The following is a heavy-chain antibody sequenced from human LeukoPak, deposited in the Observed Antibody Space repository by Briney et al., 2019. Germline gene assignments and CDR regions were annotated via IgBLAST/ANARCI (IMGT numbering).Heavy chain of an antibody. D-gene: IGHD6-13*01. CDR3: ARCYSNAFDFDF. CDR2: VYYSGTT. CDR1: GGPISSYY. Sequence: SETLSLTCTVSGGPISSYYWSWIRQPPGKGLEWIGYVYYSGTTNCNPSLKSRVSLSVDTSKNQFSLKLTSVTAADTAMYYCARCYSNAFDFDFWGQGSLVTVSS. V-gene: IGHV4-59*01. J-gene: IGHJ4*02.